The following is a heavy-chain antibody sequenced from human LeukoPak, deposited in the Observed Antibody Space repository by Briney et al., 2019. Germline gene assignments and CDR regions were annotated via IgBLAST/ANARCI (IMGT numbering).Heavy chain of an antibody. V-gene: IGHV3-11*01. CDR1: GFTLSDYY. Sequence: GGSLRLSCAASGFTLSDYYMSWVRQAQGEGLEWVSYISSSGTYMYYADSVKGRFTISRDNSKNTLYLQMNSLRAEDTAVYYCASFPGGVDYWGQGTLVTVSS. J-gene: IGHJ4*02. CDR2: ISSSGTYM. D-gene: IGHD3-10*01. CDR3: ASFPGGVDY.